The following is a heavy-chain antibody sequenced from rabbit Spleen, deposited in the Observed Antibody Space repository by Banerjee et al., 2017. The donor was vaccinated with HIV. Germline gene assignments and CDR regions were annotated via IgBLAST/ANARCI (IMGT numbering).Heavy chain of an antibody. J-gene: IGHJ6*01. V-gene: IGHV1S45*01. Sequence: EQLKESGGGLVQPGGSLKLSCTVSGFSFSGSSYMCWVRQAPGKGLEWIGCIELGGGGFTYFATWAKGRFTISKTSSTTVTLQMTRLTAADTATYFCARDTGSSFSSYGMDLWGPGTLVTVS. CDR2: IELGGGGFT. D-gene: IGHD8-1*01. CDR1: GFSFSGSSY. CDR3: ARDTGSSFSSYGMDL.